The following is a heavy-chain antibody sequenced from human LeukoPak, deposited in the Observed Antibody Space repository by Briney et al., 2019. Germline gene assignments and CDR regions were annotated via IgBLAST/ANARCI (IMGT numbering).Heavy chain of an antibody. J-gene: IGHJ3*02. CDR3: ARLGPSSSKAFDI. V-gene: IGHV5-51*01. Sequence: PGESLKISCKGSGYSFTSYWIGWVRQMPGKGLEWMGIIYPGDSDTRYSPSFQGQVTISADKSISTAYLQWSSLRASDTAMYYCARLGPSSSKAFDIWGQGTMVTVSS. D-gene: IGHD6-6*01. CDR2: IYPGDSDT. CDR1: GYSFTSYW.